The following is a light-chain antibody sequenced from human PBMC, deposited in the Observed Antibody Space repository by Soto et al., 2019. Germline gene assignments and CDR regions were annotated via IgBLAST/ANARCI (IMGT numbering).Light chain of an antibody. CDR3: CSSVGSYV. CDR1: ISDVDNYNL. V-gene: IGLV2-23*02. J-gene: IGLJ1*01. Sequence: QSVLNQPASVSGSPGQSFTISFTATISDVDNYNLVSFYQQHPFKAPKLIIYEFTKLPSLFSNRFSVSNSANTASLTISWLQTEDEADYHCCSSVGSYVFGTGTKVTVL. CDR2: EFT.